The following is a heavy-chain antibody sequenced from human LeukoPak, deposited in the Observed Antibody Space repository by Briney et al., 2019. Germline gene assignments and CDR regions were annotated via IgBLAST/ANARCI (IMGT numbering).Heavy chain of an antibody. D-gene: IGHD3-10*01. V-gene: IGHV3-30*04. CDR2: ISYDGSNK. CDR3: ARQGSGSYLEYFQH. J-gene: IGHJ1*01. Sequence: GRSLRLSCAASGFSFSSYAMHWVRQAPGKGLEWVAVISYDGSNKYYADSVKGRFTISRDNSKNTLYLQMNSLRAEDTAVYYCARQGSGSYLEYFQHWGQGTLVIVSS. CDR1: GFSFSSYA.